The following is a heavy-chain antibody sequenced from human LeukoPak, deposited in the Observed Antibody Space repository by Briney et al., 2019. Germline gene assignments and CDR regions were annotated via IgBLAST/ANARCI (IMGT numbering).Heavy chain of an antibody. CDR3: AKAVSHSYFDF. CDR2: FYSGGSR. V-gene: IGHV3-53*01. CDR1: GFTVSSNY. J-gene: IGHJ4*02. D-gene: IGHD6-19*01. Sequence: PGGSLRLSCAASGFTVSSNYMSWVRQAPGKGLEWVSVFYSGGSRYYADSVKGRLTISRDNSKNTLYFQMNSLRAEDTALYFCAKAVSHSYFDFWGQGTLVTVSA.